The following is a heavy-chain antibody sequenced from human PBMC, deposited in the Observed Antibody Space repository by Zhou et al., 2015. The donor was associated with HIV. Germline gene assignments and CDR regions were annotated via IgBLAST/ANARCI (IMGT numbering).Heavy chain of an antibody. D-gene: IGHD3-3*01. CDR2: ISATGHSV. J-gene: IGHJ4*02. CDR3: ARGRNGVTAALDY. Sequence: EVQLSDSGGDLVQPGGSLTLSCATSGFIFDDFAMSWVRHDPGKGLEWISGISATGHSVFYADSVKGRFTISRDNSGNTLYLQMSSLSVEDTGTYYCARGRNGVTAALDYWGQGTLVTVAS. CDR1: GFIFDDFA. V-gene: IGHV3-23*01.